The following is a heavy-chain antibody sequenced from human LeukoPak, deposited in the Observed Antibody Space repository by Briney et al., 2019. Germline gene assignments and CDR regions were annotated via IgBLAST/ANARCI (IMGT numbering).Heavy chain of an antibody. CDR1: GFTFSNYG. D-gene: IGHD6-13*01. V-gene: IGHV3-48*01. CDR3: ARDRSPYSSSWIYYYYGMDV. Sequence: PGGSLRLSCAASGFTFSNYGMNWVRQAPGKGLEWVSYISSGSSTIYYADSVRGRFTISRDNAKNSLYLQMNSLRAEDTAVYYCARDRSPYSSSWIYYYYGMDVWGQGTTVTVSS. J-gene: IGHJ6*02. CDR2: ISSGSSTI.